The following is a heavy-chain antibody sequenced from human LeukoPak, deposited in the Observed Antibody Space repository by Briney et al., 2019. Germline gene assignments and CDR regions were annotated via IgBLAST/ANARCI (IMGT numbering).Heavy chain of an antibody. CDR2: ISYDGSNK. J-gene: IGHJ4*02. Sequence: GGSLRLSCAASGFTFSSYAMHWVRQAPGKGLEWVAVISYDGSNKYYADSVKGRFTISRDNSKNTLYLQMNSLRAEDTAVYYCARDPSILYYFDYWGQGTLVTVSS. D-gene: IGHD6-6*01. CDR1: GFTFSSYA. V-gene: IGHV3-30-3*01. CDR3: ARDPSILYYFDY.